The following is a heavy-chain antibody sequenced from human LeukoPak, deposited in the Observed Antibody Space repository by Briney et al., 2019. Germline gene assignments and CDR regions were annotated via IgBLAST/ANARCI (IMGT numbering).Heavy chain of an antibody. V-gene: IGHV4-34*01. CDR1: GGSFSGYY. D-gene: IGHD1-26*01. J-gene: IGHJ5*02. CDR3: ARDLGGSYSSETWFDP. Sequence: SETLSLTCAVYGGSFSGYYWSWIRQPPGKGLEWIGSIYHSGSTYYNPSLKSRVAISVDTSKNRFSLRLSSVTAADTAVYYCARDLGGSYSSETWFDPWGQGTLVTVSS. CDR2: IYHSGST.